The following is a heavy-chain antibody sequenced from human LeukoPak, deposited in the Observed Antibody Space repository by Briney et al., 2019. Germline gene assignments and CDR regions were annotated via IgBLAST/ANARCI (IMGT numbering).Heavy chain of an antibody. CDR1: GLTFSGYS. Sequence: GGSLRLSCAASGLTFSGYSMHWVRQAPGKGLEWVAYISYDGRNDYHADSVKGRFTISRDNSKNTLFLQLHSLRPEDTAVYYCASDYYYDGSSCYTHPPYWGQGTLVTVSS. CDR2: ISYDGRND. CDR3: ASDYYYDGSSCYTHPPY. V-gene: IGHV3-30*04. D-gene: IGHD3-22*01. J-gene: IGHJ4*02.